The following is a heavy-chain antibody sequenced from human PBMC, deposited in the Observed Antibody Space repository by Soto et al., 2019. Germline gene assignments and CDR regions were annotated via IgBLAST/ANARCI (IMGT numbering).Heavy chain of an antibody. CDR3: ARDPGSPAAAPWSYCGMDV. D-gene: IGHD6-13*01. CDR1: GGTFRNYA. J-gene: IGHJ6*02. V-gene: IGHV1-69*12. CDR2: IIPIFRTP. Sequence: HVQLVQSGAEVKKPGSSVKVSCKASGGTFRNYAISWVRQAPGQGLEWMGGIIPIFRTPDYAQKFQGRVTITADEATSTAYMELNSLRSEDTAVYYCARDPGSPAAAPWSYCGMDVWGQGTTVTVSS.